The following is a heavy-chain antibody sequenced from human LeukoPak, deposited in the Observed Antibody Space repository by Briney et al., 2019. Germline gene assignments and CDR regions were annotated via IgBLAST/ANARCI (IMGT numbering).Heavy chain of an antibody. CDR3: ATDLGGPCGSDGRCFDF. CDR1: GYSLTDLS. D-gene: IGHD2-15*01. J-gene: IGHJ4*01. V-gene: IGHV1-24*01. CDR2: IDPENGET. Sequence: ASVTVSCKVSGYSLTDLSMQWVRQTPGKGLKGMGGIDPENGETIHAQKFQGRVTMTEDTSTDTAYMELSSLRSEDTAVYYCATDLGGPCGSDGRCFDFWGRGTLVTVSS.